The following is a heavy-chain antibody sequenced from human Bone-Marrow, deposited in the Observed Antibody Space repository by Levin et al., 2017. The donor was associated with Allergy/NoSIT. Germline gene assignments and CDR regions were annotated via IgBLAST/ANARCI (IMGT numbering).Heavy chain of an antibody. Sequence: PGGSLRLSCTASGFTFGDFAMNWFRQAPGKGLEWVGFIRSKVYGGTTEYAASVKGRFTVSRDDSKNIAYLQMNSLKTEDTAVYYCTRTYYDILTGYFDDYWGQGTLVTVSS. V-gene: IGHV3-49*03. D-gene: IGHD3-9*01. J-gene: IGHJ4*02. CDR1: GFTFGDFA. CDR2: IRSKVYGGTT. CDR3: TRTYYDILTGYFDDY.